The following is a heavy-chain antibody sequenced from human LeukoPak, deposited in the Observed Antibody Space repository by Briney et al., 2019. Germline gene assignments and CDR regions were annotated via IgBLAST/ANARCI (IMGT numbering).Heavy chain of an antibody. CDR1: GYTFTSYD. V-gene: IGHV1-8*01. CDR2: MNPNSGNT. D-gene: IGHD3-10*01. Sequence: ASVKVSCKDSGYTFTSYDINWVRQASGQGIEGMGWMNPNSGNTGYAQKFQGRGTMTRITSITTAYMELSSLRSEATAVYYCARDVYGSGSYHYWGQGTLVTVSS. CDR3: ARDVYGSGSYHY. J-gene: IGHJ4*02.